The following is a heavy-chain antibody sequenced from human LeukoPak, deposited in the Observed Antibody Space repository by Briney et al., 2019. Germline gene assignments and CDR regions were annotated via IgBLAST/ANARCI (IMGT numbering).Heavy chain of an antibody. D-gene: IGHD5-18*01. CDR1: GGSISSSSYY. Sequence: PSETLSLTCNVSGGSISSSSYYWGWIRQPPGKGLEWIGSIYYSGSTYYNPSLKSRVTISVDTSKNQFSLKLSSVTAADTAVYYCARHSRYSYGFYWGQGTLVTVSS. CDR3: ARHSRYSYGFY. V-gene: IGHV4-39*01. J-gene: IGHJ4*02. CDR2: IYYSGST.